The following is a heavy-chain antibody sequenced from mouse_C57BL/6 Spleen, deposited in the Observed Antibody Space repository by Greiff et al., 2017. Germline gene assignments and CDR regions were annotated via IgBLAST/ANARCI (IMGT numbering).Heavy chain of an antibody. D-gene: IGHD1-1*01. V-gene: IGHV5-9-1*02. Sequence: EVKLVESGEGLVKPGGSLKLSCAASGFTFSSYAMSWVRQTPEKRLEWVAYISSGGDYIYYADTVKGRFTISRDNARNTLYLQMSSLKSEDTAMYYCTRGNYYGSSFYYFDYWGQGTTLTVYS. CDR1: GFTFSSYA. CDR2: ISSGGDYI. J-gene: IGHJ2*01. CDR3: TRGNYYGSSFYYFDY.